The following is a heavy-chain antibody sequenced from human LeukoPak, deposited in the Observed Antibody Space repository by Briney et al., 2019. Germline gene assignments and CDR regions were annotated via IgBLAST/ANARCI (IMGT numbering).Heavy chain of an antibody. Sequence: ASVKVSCKASGGTFSSYAISWVRQAPGQGLEWMGRTIPILGIANYAQKFQGRVTITADKSTSTAYMELSSLRSEDTAVYYCARLYSSGWPIDYWGQGALVTVSS. CDR1: GGTFSSYA. CDR2: TIPILGIA. V-gene: IGHV1-69*04. D-gene: IGHD6-19*01. J-gene: IGHJ4*02. CDR3: ARLYSSGWPIDY.